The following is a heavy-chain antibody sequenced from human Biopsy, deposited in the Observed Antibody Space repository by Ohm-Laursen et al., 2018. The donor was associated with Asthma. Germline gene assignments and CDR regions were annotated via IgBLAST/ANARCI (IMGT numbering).Heavy chain of an antibody. J-gene: IGHJ4*02. V-gene: IGHV1-18*04. CDR1: GYPFIGYH. CDR3: ARDGPVGAPSDY. D-gene: IGHD1-26*01. CDR2: ISAYNGNT. Sequence: ESSVKVSCKASGYPFIGYHIHWMRQAPGQGLEWMGWISAYNGNTNYAQKLQGRVTMTTDTSTSTAYMELRSLRSDDTAVYYCARDGPVGAPSDYWGQGTLVTVSS.